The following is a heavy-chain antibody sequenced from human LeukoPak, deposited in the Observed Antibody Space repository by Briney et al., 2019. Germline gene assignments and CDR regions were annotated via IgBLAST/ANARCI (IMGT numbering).Heavy chain of an antibody. CDR2: INHSGST. CDR3: ARGREDIVVVTAINGLDY. Sequence: PSETLSLTCAVYGGSFSGYYWSWIRQPPGKGLEWIGEINHSGSTNYNPSLKSRVTISVDTSKNQFSLKLSSVTAVDTAVYYCARGREDIVVVTAINGLDYWGQGTLVTVSS. V-gene: IGHV4-34*01. CDR1: GGSFSGYY. J-gene: IGHJ4*02. D-gene: IGHD2-21*02.